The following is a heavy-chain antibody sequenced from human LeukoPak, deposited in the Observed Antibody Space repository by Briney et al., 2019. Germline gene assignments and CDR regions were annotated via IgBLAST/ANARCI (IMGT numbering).Heavy chain of an antibody. CDR1: GFQCSRYA. V-gene: IGHV3-23*01. CDR2: VSTGGSTT. D-gene: IGHD2-21*01. CDR3: AKEGVISETFDC. J-gene: IGHJ4*02. Sequence: GGSLRLSCVASGFQCSRYAIHWVRQAPGKGLEWVSLVSTGGSTTYYADSVRGRFNVSRDNAKDTVFLQLNSLRAEDTVIYYCAKEGVISETFDCWGQGVLVTVSS.